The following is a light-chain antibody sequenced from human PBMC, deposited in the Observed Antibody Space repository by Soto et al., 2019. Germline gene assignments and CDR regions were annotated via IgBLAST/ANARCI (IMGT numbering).Light chain of an antibody. V-gene: IGKV1-5*01. J-gene: IGKJ1*01. CDR2: DAS. Sequence: DIQVTQSPSTLSASVGDRVTITCRASQPISTWLAWYQEKPGKAPKLLIYDASSLEGGVPSRFSGSGSGTDFTLTISSLQPDDFATDYCHRYNDCRPTFGQGTKVDIK. CDR3: HRYNDCRPT. CDR1: QPISTW.